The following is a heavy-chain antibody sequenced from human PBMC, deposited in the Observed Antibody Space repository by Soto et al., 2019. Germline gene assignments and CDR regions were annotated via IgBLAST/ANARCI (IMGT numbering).Heavy chain of an antibody. CDR1: GYTVTGYY. V-gene: IGHV1-2*02. CDR3: ARYHRLIWFGDLSDP. D-gene: IGHD3-10*01. Sequence: GASVKVSCKASGYTVTGYYMNWVRQAPGQGLEWMGWINPNSGSTNYAQKFQGRVTMTIDTSTSTAYMELSRLRSDDTAVYYCARYHRLIWFGDLSDPWGQGTLVTVPS. J-gene: IGHJ5*02. CDR2: INPNSGST.